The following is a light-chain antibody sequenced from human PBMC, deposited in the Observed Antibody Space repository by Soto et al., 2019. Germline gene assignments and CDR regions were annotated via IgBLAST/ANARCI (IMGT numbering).Light chain of an antibody. J-gene: IGKJ4*01. CDR1: QTLSGW. CDR3: QLYNGYPLT. V-gene: IGKV1-5*03. CDR2: KAT. Sequence: DIQMTQSPSTLSAFVGDRVTITCRASQTLSGWLAWYQQKPGKAPKLLIWKATSLESGVPSRYSGRGSGTEFTLTISSLQPDDSATYHCQLYNGYPLTFGGGTKVEIK.